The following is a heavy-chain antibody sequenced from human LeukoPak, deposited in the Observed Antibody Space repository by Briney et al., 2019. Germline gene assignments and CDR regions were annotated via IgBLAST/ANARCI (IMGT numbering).Heavy chain of an antibody. CDR1: GFTFSSYW. D-gene: IGHD3-3*01. V-gene: IGHV3-7*01. CDR3: AKDRTIFDPMDV. Sequence: GGSLRLSCAASGFTFSSYWMSWVRQAPGKGLEWVANIKQDGSETYYVDSVKGRFTISRDNAKNSLFLRMNSLRAEDTAVYYCAKDRTIFDPMDVGGKRTTVTVSS. J-gene: IGHJ6*03. CDR2: IKQDGSET.